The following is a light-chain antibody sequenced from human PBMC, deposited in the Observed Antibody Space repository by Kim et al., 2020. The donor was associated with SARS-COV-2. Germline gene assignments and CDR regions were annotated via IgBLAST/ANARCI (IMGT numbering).Light chain of an antibody. CDR2: QDG. J-gene: IGLJ3*02. V-gene: IGLV3-1*01. CDR1: RLEDKF. CDR3: QAWDANTGV. Sequence: SVSPGQTASIPCSGHRLEDKFVSWYQQKPGQSPVLVIYQDGKRPSGIPERFSGSNSGSTATLTISGTQAMDEADYYCQAWDANTGVFGGGTRLTV.